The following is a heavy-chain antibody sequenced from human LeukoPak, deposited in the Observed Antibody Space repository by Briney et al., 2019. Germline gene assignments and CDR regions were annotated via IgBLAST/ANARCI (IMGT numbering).Heavy chain of an antibody. CDR1: GFSISGYA. Sequence: PGTSLRLSCVGSGFSISGYAMHWVRQAPGKGLEWVAFISHDTFNRLYADSVRGRFTISRDNSKNTVDLQMDSLRDEDTAVYYCARDRDTTGRTGLASDIWGQGTMVTVSS. V-gene: IGHV3-30*04. J-gene: IGHJ3*02. CDR2: ISHDTFNR. D-gene: IGHD1-1*01. CDR3: ARDRDTTGRTGLASDI.